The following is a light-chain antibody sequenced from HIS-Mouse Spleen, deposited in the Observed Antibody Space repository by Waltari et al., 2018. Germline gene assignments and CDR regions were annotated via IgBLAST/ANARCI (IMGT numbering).Light chain of an antibody. J-gene: IGLJ2*01. CDR1: SSDVGGYNY. Sequence: QSALTQPASVSGSPGQSITISCTGTSSDVGGYNYVSWYQQHPGKAPKLMIYEVSNRPSGVSNRFSGSKSGNPASLNIPGLQAEDEADYYCSSDTSSSTPVVFGGGTKLTVL. V-gene: IGLV2-14*01. CDR3: SSDTSSSTPVV. CDR2: EVS.